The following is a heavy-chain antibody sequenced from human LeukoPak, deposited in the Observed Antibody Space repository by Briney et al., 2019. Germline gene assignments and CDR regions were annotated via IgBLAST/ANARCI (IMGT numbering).Heavy chain of an antibody. Sequence: ASVKVSCKASGYTFTSYYMHWVRQAPGQGLEWMGIINPSGGSTSYAQKFQGRVTMTRDTSTSTVYMELCSLRSEDTAVYYCAATFLVTTVTPNFDYWGQGTLVTVSS. J-gene: IGHJ4*02. D-gene: IGHD4-17*01. CDR2: INPSGGST. V-gene: IGHV1-46*01. CDR1: GYTFTSYY. CDR3: AATFLVTTVTPNFDY.